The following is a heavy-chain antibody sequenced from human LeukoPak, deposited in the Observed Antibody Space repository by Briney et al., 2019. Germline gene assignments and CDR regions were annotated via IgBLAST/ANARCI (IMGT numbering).Heavy chain of an antibody. CDR1: GFTFSSYA. J-gene: IGHJ4*02. V-gene: IGHV3-23*01. CDR2: ICGSGGST. D-gene: IGHD5-18*01. Sequence: GGSLRLSCAASGFTFSSYAMSWVRQAPGKGLEWVSAICGSGGSTYYADSVKGRFTISRDNSKNTPYLQMNSLRAEDTAVYYCAKVLGYSYGFGYWGQGTLVTVSS. CDR3: AKVLGYSYGFGY.